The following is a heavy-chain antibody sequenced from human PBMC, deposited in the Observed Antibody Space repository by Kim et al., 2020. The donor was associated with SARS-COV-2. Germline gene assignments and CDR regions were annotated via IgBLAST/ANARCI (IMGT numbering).Heavy chain of an antibody. Sequence: GGSLRLSCAASGFTFSSYAMHWVRQAPGKGLEWVAVISYDGSNKYYADSVKGRFTISRDNSKNTLYLQMNSLRAEDTAVYYCARDAYGVRGVNFDYWGQGTLVTVSS. J-gene: IGHJ4*02. CDR3: ARDAYGVRGVNFDY. CDR1: GFTFSSYA. D-gene: IGHD3-10*01. CDR2: ISYDGSNK. V-gene: IGHV3-30*04.